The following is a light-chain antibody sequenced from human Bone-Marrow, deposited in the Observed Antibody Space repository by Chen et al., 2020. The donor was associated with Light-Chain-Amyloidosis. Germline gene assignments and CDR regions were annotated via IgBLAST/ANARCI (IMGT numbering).Light chain of an antibody. CDR3: QSYQGSSQGV. Sequence: NFMLTQPHSVSESPGKTVIISCTRSSGSIATNYVQWYQQRPGSSPTTVIYEDDQRPSGVPDRFSGDIDRCSNSASLTISGLKTEDEADYYCQSYQGSSQGVFGGGTKLTVL. V-gene: IGLV6-57*01. J-gene: IGLJ3*02. CDR1: SGSIATNY. CDR2: EDD.